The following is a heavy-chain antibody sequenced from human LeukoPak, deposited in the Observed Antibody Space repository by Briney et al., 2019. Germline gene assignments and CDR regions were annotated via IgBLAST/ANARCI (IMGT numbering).Heavy chain of an antibody. CDR2: IRNKANSYTT. J-gene: IGHJ4*02. V-gene: IGHV3-72*01. CDR3: AKYCGGDCYALDY. Sequence: WGSLRLSCAASGFTFSDHYMDWVRQAPGKGLEWVGRIRNKANSYTTEYAASVKGRFTISRDDSKNSLYLQMNSLKTDDTAVYYCAKYCGGDCYALDYWGQGTLVTVSS. D-gene: IGHD2-21*02. CDR1: GFTFSDHY.